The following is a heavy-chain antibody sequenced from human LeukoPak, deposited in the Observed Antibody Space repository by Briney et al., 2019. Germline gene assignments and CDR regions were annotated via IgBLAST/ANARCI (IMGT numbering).Heavy chain of an antibody. V-gene: IGHV3-53*01. CDR1: GFTVSNNH. Sequence: GGSLRLSCGASGFTVSNNHMSWVRQAPGKGLEWVSITHSDGTTYYADSVKGRFTISRDNSRNTLYVQMNSLRAEDTAVYFCARDRVEVTTSMLGGVKRTVTDYYGMDVWGQGTTVTVSS. J-gene: IGHJ6*02. CDR3: ARDRVEVTTSMLGGVKRTVTDYYGMDV. CDR2: THSDGTT. D-gene: IGHD3-16*01.